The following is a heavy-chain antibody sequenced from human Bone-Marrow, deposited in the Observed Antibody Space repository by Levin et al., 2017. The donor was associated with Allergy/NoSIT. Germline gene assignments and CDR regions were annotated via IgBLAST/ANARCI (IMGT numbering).Heavy chain of an antibody. CDR1: GGTFSSYA. J-gene: IGHJ4*02. CDR2: IIPIFGTA. CDR3: AREGGEYLFRY. V-gene: IGHV1-69*01. Sequence: GGSLRLSCKASGGTFSSYAISWVRQAPGQGLEWMGGIIPIFGTANYAQKFQGRVTITADESTSTAYMELSSLRSEDTAVYYCAREGGEYLFRYWGQGTLVTVSS. D-gene: IGHD2/OR15-2a*01.